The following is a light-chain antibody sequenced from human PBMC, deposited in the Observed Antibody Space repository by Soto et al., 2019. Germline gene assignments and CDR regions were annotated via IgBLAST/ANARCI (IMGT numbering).Light chain of an antibody. J-gene: IGLJ3*02. CDR3: GTWDGSLSVGE. CDR1: SSNIGNNY. V-gene: IGLV1-51*01. Sequence: QSVLTQPPSVSAAPGQTVTISCSGSSSNIGNNYVSWYQQLPGTAPKLLIYDNNKRPSGIPDRFSGSKSGTSATLGITGLQTGDEADYYCGTWDGSLSVGEFGGGTKLTVL. CDR2: DNN.